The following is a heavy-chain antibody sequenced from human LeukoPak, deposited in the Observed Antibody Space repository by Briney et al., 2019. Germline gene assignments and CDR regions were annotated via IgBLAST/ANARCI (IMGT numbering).Heavy chain of an antibody. J-gene: IGHJ4*02. V-gene: IGHV3-23*01. Sequence: GGSLRLSCAASGFTFSSYAMSWVRRAPGKGLEWVSSISGGGAGTYYADSVRGRFTISRDNSKNTLYLQMNSLRAEDTALYYCAKDFVRYNIQFDYWGQGALVTVSS. CDR3: AKDFVRYNIQFDY. D-gene: IGHD1-1*01. CDR1: GFTFSSYA. CDR2: ISGGGAGT.